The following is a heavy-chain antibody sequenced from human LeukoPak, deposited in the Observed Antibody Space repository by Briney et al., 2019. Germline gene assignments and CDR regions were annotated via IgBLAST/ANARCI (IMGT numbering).Heavy chain of an antibody. V-gene: IGHV3-48*01. D-gene: IGHD2-2*01. CDR3: ARMIVVVPAAMSGWFDP. CDR1: GFTFSSYS. Sequence: PGGSLRLSCAASGFTFSSYSMNWVRQAPGKGLEWVSYISSSSSTIYYADSVKGRFTISRDNAKNSLYLQMNSLRAEDTAVYYCARMIVVVPAAMSGWFDPWGQGTLVTVSS. CDR2: ISSSSSTI. J-gene: IGHJ5*02.